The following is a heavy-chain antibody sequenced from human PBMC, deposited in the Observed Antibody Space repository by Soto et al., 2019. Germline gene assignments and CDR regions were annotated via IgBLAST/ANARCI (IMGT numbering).Heavy chain of an antibody. Sequence: ASVKVSCKASGYTFTSYDINWVRQATGQGLARMGWMNPNSGNTGYAQKFQGRVTMTRSTSISTAYMELSSLRSEDTAVYYCARDPPITESDAYYYYYYGMDVWGQGTTVTVGS. CDR1: GYTFTSYD. CDR3: ARDPPITESDAYYYYYYGMDV. V-gene: IGHV1-8*01. D-gene: IGHD3-10*01. CDR2: MNPNSGNT. J-gene: IGHJ6*01.